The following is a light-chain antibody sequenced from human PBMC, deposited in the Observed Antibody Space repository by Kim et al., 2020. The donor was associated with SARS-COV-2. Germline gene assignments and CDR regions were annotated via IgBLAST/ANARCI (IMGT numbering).Light chain of an antibody. CDR2: DAS. CDR3: QQYNNHSPSWT. CDR1: QSIRSW. Sequence: DIQMTQSPSTLSASVGDRVTITCRASQSIRSWLAWYQQKPGKAPKVLIYDASSLESGVPSRFSGSGSGTEFTLTISSLQPDDFATYFCQQYNNHSPSWTFGQGTKVDIK. V-gene: IGKV1-5*01. J-gene: IGKJ1*01.